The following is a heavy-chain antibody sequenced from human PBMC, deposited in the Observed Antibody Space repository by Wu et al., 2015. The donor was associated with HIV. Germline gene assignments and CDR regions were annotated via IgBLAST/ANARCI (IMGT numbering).Heavy chain of an antibody. V-gene: IGHV1-2*02. CDR1: GYSFINYD. D-gene: IGHD5-18*01. CDR3: ARLGMGTSPFDY. Sequence: QALLVQSGVEVKKPGASVKVSCKTSGYSFINYDINWVRQAPGQGLEWMGWINPNSGGTNYAQKFQGRVTMTRDTSISTAYMELSRLRSDDTAVYYCARLGMGTSPFDYWGQGTLVTVSS. J-gene: IGHJ4*02. CDR2: INPNSGGT.